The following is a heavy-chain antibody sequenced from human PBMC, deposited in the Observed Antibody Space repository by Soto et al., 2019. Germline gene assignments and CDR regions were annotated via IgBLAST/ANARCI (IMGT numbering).Heavy chain of an antibody. CDR1: GGTFSSYA. J-gene: IGHJ4*02. CDR3: ARDLGYYDSSGYPRDY. Sequence: ASVKVSCKASGGTFSSYAISWVRQAPGQGLEWMGGIIPIFGTANYAQKFQGRVTITADESTSTAYMELSSLRSEDTAVYYCARDLGYYDSSGYPRDYWGQGTLVTVSS. V-gene: IGHV1-69*13. D-gene: IGHD3-22*01. CDR2: IIPIFGTA.